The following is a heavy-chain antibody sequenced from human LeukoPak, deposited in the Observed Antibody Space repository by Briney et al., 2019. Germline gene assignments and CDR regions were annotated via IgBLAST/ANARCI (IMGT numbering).Heavy chain of an antibody. J-gene: IGHJ4*02. CDR1: GYSFTSYW. Sequence: GESLKISCKGSGYSFTSYWIGWVRQMPGKGLEWTGLIYPGNSDTRYSPLFQGQVTLSVDRSISTAYLHWSGLKASDTAIYYCARFALTSSLDYWGQGTLVTVSS. CDR2: IYPGNSDT. V-gene: IGHV5-51*01. CDR3: ARFALTSSLDY. D-gene: IGHD6-13*01.